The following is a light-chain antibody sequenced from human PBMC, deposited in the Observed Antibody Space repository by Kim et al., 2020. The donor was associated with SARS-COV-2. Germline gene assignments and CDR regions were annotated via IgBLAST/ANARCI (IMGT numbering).Light chain of an antibody. V-gene: IGKV1-NL1*01. CDR1: QVITNS. CDR2: LAS. J-gene: IGKJ2*01. CDR3: QHYYNIPYT. Sequence: DIQMTQSPSSLSASVGDRVTITCRASQVITNSVAWYQQKPGKAPKLLVYLASTLESGVPSRFTGSGSGTEYTLTISSLQPEDFATYYCQHYYNIPYTFGQGTKLEIK.